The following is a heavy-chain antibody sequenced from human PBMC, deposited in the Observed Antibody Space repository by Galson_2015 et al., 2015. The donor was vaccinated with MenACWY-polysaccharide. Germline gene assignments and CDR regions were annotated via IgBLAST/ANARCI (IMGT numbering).Heavy chain of an antibody. J-gene: IGHJ4*02. V-gene: IGHV3-7*01. D-gene: IGHD2/OR15-2a*01. CDR1: GFSFSIYW. Sequence: SLRLSCAASGFSFSIYWMSWVRRAPGKGLEFVANIKGDGSEKYYMGSVTGRFTISRDNAKNSLYPQMNSLRAEDTAVYYCARDRGYFRFDYWGQGTLGTVSS. CDR3: ARDRGYFRFDY. CDR2: IKGDGSEK.